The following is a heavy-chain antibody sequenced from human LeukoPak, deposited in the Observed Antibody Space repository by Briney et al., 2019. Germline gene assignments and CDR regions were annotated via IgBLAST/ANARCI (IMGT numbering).Heavy chain of an antibody. J-gene: IGHJ4*02. CDR3: AKFFGWAYCGGDCYSSSIRAESDY. CDR1: GGSFSGYY. CDR2: IKHDGTT. Sequence: SETLYPTCAVYGGSFSGYYWSWIRQPPGKGLEWIGEIKHDGTTNYNPSLKSRVIMSVDTSKNQFSLHLSSVTAADTAVYYCAKFFGWAYCGGDCYSSSIRAESDYWGQGTLVTVSS. D-gene: IGHD2-21*01. V-gene: IGHV4-34*01.